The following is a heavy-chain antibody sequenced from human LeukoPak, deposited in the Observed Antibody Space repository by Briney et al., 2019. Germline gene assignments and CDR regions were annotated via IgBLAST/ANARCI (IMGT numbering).Heavy chain of an antibody. J-gene: IGHJ6*04. D-gene: IGHD4-17*01. CDR2: ISYDGSNK. Sequence: GGSLRLSCAASGFTFSSYAMHWVRQSPGKGVEWVAVISYDGSNKYCADSVKGLFTISRDNSKNTVYLQMNSLRAEDKAVYYCARDLRKWREHYFSLDVWGKGTPVTVSS. CDR1: GFTFSSYA. CDR3: ARDLRKWREHYFSLDV. V-gene: IGHV3-30*01.